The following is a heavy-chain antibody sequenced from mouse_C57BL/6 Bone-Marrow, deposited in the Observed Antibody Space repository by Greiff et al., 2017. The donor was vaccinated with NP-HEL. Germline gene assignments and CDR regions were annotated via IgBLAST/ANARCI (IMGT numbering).Heavy chain of an antibody. CDR2: IDPSDSYT. D-gene: IGHD1-1*01. Sequence: QVQLQQPGAELVMPGASVKLSCKASGCTFTSYWMHWVKQRPGQGLEWIGEIDPSDSYTNYNQKFKGKSTLTVDKSSSTAYMQLSSLTSEDSAVYYCARSHYGSSYWYFDVWGTGTTVTVSS. CDR1: GCTFTSYW. CDR3: ARSHYGSSYWYFDV. J-gene: IGHJ1*03. V-gene: IGHV1-69*01.